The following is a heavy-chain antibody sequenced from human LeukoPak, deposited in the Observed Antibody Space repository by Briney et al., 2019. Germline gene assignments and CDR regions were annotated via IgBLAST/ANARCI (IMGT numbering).Heavy chain of an antibody. CDR2: ISGSGANT. J-gene: IGHJ4*02. CDR3: AKKGLAATDNFDY. D-gene: IGHD6-13*01. CDR1: GFTFSSYA. Sequence: GGSLRLSCAASGFTFSSYAMSWVRQAPGKGLEWVSAISGSGANTYYTDSVKGRFTISRDNSNNALYLQMNSLRAEDTAVYYCAKKGLAATDNFDYWGQGTLVTVSS. V-gene: IGHV3-23*01.